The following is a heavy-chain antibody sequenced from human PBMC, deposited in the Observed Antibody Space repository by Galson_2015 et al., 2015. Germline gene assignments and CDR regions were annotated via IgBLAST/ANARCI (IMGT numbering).Heavy chain of an antibody. CDR3: ASIVVPPSIPMDV. D-gene: IGHD2-2*01. J-gene: IGHJ6*02. Sequence: SLRLSCAASGFTFSSYSMNWVRQAPGKGLEWVSSISSSSSYIYYADSVKGRFTISRDNAKNSLYLQMNSLRAEDTAVYYCASIVVPPSIPMDVWGQGTTVTVSS. V-gene: IGHV3-21*01. CDR1: GFTFSSYS. CDR2: ISSSSSYI.